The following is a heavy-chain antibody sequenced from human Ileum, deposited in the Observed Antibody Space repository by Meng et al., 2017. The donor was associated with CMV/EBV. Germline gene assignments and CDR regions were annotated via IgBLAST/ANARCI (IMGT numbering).Heavy chain of an antibody. CDR3: ARLGGFEYYFDY. J-gene: IGHJ4*02. CDR2: VFYSGRT. V-gene: IGHV4-39*01. CDR1: GGSFTDTSHY. Sequence: SETLSPTCTVSGGSFTDTSHYWCWIRQPPGKGLEWIGSVFYSGRTYYSPSLKSRVIISVDTSSNQFSLKLSSVTAADTGVYYCARLGGFEYYFDYWGQGTLVTVSS. D-gene: IGHD3-9*01.